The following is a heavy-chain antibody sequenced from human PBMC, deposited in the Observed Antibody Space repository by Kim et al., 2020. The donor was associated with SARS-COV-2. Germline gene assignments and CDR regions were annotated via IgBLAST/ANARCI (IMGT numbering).Heavy chain of an antibody. CDR3: AATHRIAVAGTHYYYGMDV. V-gene: IGHV4-34*01. J-gene: IGHJ6*02. Sequence: SRVTISVDTSKNQFSLKLSSVTAADTAVYYCAATHRIAVAGTHYYYGMDVWGQGTTVTVSS. D-gene: IGHD6-19*01.